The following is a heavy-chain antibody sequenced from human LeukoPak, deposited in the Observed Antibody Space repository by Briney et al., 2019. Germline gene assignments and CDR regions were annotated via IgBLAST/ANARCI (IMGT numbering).Heavy chain of an antibody. CDR1: GFTFSSYS. Sequence: PGGSLRLSCAASGFTFSSYSMNWVRHAPGEGLEWVSSISSSSSYIYYADSVKGRFTISRDNAKNSLYLQMNSLRAEDTAAYYCASMSYGSGLIGAFDIWGQGTMVTVSS. CDR2: ISSSSSYI. J-gene: IGHJ3*02. CDR3: ASMSYGSGLIGAFDI. V-gene: IGHV3-21*01. D-gene: IGHD3-10*01.